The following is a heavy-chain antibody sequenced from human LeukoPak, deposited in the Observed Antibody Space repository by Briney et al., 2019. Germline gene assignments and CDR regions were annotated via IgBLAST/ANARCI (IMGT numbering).Heavy chain of an antibody. V-gene: IGHV4-59*12. CDR1: GDSISSYY. J-gene: IGHJ4*02. Sequence: SETLSLICTVSGDSISSYYWSWIRQPPGKGLEWIGYIYSSGSTNYNPSLKSRVTISVDTSKNQCSLRLNFVTAADTAVYYCARDRGGYTYSHDYXGQGTLVTVSS. CDR2: IYSSGST. D-gene: IGHD5-18*01. CDR3: ARDRGGYTYSHDY.